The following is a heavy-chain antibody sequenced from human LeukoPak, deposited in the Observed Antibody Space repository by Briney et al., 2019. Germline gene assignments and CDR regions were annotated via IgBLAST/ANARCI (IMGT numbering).Heavy chain of an antibody. J-gene: IGHJ4*02. D-gene: IGHD6-13*01. CDR3: AKDVGYSSSWYYFDY. Sequence: PGGSLRLSCAASGHTFSSYAMSWVRQAPGKGLEWVSAISGSGGSTYYADSVKGRFTISRDNSKNTLYLQMNSLRAEDTAVYYCAKDVGYSSSWYYFDYWGQGTLVTVSS. CDR1: GHTFSSYA. V-gene: IGHV3-23*01. CDR2: ISGSGGST.